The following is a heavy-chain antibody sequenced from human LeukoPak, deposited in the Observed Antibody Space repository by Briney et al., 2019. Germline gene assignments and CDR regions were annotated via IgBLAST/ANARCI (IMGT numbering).Heavy chain of an antibody. Sequence: SETLSLTCAVYGGSFSGYYWSWIRQPPGKGLEWIGEINHSGSTNYNPSLKSRVTISVDTSKNQFSLKLSSVTAADTAVYYCARGRIRIFGVPNYYYYYGMDVWGQGTTVTVSS. CDR2: INHSGST. V-gene: IGHV4-34*01. D-gene: IGHD3-3*01. CDR3: ARGRIRIFGVPNYYYYYGMDV. CDR1: GGSFSGYY. J-gene: IGHJ6*02.